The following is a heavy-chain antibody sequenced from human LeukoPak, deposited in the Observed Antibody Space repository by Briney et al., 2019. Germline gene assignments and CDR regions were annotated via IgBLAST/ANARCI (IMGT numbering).Heavy chain of an antibody. CDR3: ARDDPRSVGVYYGQPGFDY. CDR2: IKQDGSEK. V-gene: IGHV3-7*05. Sequence: GGSLRLSCTASGFTFSSYWMNWVRQAPGKGLEWVANIKQDGSEKYYVDSVKGRFTISRDNAKKSLYLQMNSLRAEDTAVYYCARDDPRSVGVYYGQPGFDYWGQGTLVTVSS. J-gene: IGHJ4*02. D-gene: IGHD3-10*01. CDR1: GFTFSSYW.